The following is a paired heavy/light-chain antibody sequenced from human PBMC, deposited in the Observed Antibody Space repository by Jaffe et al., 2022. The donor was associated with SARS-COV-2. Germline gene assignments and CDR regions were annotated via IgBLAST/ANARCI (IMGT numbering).Heavy chain of an antibody. CDR2: IWHDGSNE. Sequence: QVQLVESGGGVVQPGRSLRLSCAASGFTFSSNSMHWVRQAPGKGLEWVALIWHDGSNEYYGDSVKGRFTISRDNSKNTLYLQMNSLRAEDTAVYYCARDEGYSNGHPFDYWGQGTLVTVSS. V-gene: IGHV3-30*04. D-gene: IGHD4-4*01. CDR3: ARDEGYSNGHPFDY. CDR1: GFTFSSNS. J-gene: IGHJ4*02.
Light chain of an antibody. V-gene: IGKV1-39*01. Sequence: DIQMTQSPSSLSASVGDRVTITCRASQTISTYLNWYHQKPGKAPKLLIHATSSLQSGVPSRFSGSGSGTDFTLTISSLQPEDVATYYCQQSYSTPYSFGQGTKLEIK. CDR2: ATS. CDR1: QTISTY. J-gene: IGKJ2*03. CDR3: QQSYSTPYS.